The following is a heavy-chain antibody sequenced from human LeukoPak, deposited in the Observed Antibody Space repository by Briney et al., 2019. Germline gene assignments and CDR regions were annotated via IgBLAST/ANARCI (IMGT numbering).Heavy chain of an antibody. CDR2: IYPGDSDT. V-gene: IGHV5-51*01. J-gene: IGHJ5*02. CDR1: GYSFTSYW. D-gene: IGHD2-15*01. CDR3: ARQYCSGGSCYSEGWFDP. Sequence: PGESLKISCKGSGYSFTSYWIGWVRQMPGKGLEWMGIIYPGDSDTRYSPSFQGRVTISADKSISTAYLQWSSLKASDTAMYYCARQYCSGGSCYSEGWFDPWGQGTLVTVSS.